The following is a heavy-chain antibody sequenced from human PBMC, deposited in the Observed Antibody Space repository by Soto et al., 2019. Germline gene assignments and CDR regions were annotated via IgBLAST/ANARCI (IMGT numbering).Heavy chain of an antibody. CDR2: IHHSETT. D-gene: IGHD3-22*01. Sequence: SETLSLTCAVSGASVSSTKWWSWVRQSPGKGLEWIGEIHHSETTNYNPSLKGRVTISIDKSKNQFSLKLSSVTAADTAVYYCARLPYYYDSSGNYKWYFDLWGRGTLVTVSS. V-gene: IGHV4-4*02. CDR3: ARLPYYYDSSGNYKWYFDL. CDR1: GASVSSTKW. J-gene: IGHJ2*01.